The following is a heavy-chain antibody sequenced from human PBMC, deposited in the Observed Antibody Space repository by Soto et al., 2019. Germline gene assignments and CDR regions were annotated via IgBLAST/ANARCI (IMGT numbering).Heavy chain of an antibody. CDR1: GYSFTNYA. J-gene: IGHJ4*02. CDR2: INAGNAKT. D-gene: IGHD6-19*01. Sequence: ASVKVSCKASGYSFTNYAIHWVRQGPGQRLEWMGWINAGNAKTKYSQKFQGRVTISRDTSASTAYMELSSLRSEDTAVYYCARDGAVAGNTNFDYWGQGTLVTVSS. CDR3: ARDGAVAGNTNFDY. V-gene: IGHV1-3*01.